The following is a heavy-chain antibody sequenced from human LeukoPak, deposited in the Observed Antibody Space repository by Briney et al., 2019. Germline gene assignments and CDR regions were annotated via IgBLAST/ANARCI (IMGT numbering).Heavy chain of an antibody. J-gene: IGHJ3*02. CDR1: GYTFTTYG. V-gene: IGHV1-18*01. Sequence: ASVKVSCKGSGYTFTTYGIDWVRQAPGQGLEWVGWISGYNGNTNYAQKLQGRVTMTTDTSTTIAYMELRRLRSDDTAVYYCARGGYDILTGDAFDIWGQGTMVTVSS. CDR2: ISGYNGNT. D-gene: IGHD3-9*01. CDR3: ARGGYDILTGDAFDI.